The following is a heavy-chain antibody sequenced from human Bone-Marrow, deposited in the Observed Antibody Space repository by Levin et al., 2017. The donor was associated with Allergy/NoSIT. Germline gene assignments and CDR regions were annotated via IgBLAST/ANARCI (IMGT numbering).Heavy chain of an antibody. CDR3: ARDGTTSSFDF. Sequence: GESLKISCKASGYTFIDYYMHWVRQAPGQGLEWMGRIDPRRGDTNNAQKFQGRVTMTRDTSISTAYMQLSSLRPDDTAIYYCARDGTTSSFDFWGQGTLVTVSS. J-gene: IGHJ4*02. V-gene: IGHV1-2*06. CDR2: IDPRRGDT. CDR1: GYTFIDYY. D-gene: IGHD1/OR15-1a*01.